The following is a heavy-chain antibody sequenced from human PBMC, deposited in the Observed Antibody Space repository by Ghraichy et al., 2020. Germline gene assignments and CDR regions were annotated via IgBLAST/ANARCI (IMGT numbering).Heavy chain of an antibody. Sequence: TLSLTCTVSGGSISSYYGSWIRQPAGKGLEWIGRIYNDGITNYNPALQSRVTMSVDTSKNQYSLKLRSVTAADTAVYYCAANYGVNSWLDPWGQGTLVTVSS. D-gene: IGHD4-23*01. CDR2: IYNDGIT. CDR1: GGSISSYY. J-gene: IGHJ5*02. CDR3: AANYGVNSWLDP. V-gene: IGHV4-4*07.